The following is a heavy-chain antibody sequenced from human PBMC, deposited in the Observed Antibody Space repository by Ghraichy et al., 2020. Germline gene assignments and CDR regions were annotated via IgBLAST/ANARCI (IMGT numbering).Heavy chain of an antibody. D-gene: IGHD3-10*01. J-gene: IGHJ6*03. CDR3: ARDSARRSSFYYYYMDV. CDR2: ISSSSTYI. Sequence: GSLRLSCAASGFTFNTYTMNWVRQAPGKGLEWVSSISSSSTYISYADSVKGRFTISRDNAQNSLDLQMNSLRVEDTAVYYCARDSARRSSFYYYYMDVWGKGTTVTVSS. V-gene: IGHV3-21*01. CDR1: GFTFNTYT.